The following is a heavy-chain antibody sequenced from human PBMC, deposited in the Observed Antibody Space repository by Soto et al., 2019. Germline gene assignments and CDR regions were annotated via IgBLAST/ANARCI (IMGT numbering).Heavy chain of an antibody. J-gene: IGHJ4*02. V-gene: IGHV4-39*01. CDR2: IYYSGIT. CDR1: GGSISSSSYY. D-gene: IGHD6-13*01. CDR3: ASHPAAAQFDL. Sequence: QLQLQESGPRLVKPSETLSLTCIVSGGSISSSSYYWGWIRQPPGKGLEWIGTIYYSGITYYNPSLKRRVTISVDTSKNQFSLKLSYVTDADTAVYYCASHPAAAQFDLWGQGTLVIVSS.